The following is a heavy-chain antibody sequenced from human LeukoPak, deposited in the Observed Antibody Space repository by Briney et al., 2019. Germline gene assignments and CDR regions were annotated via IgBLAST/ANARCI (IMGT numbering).Heavy chain of an antibody. V-gene: IGHV1-46*01. CDR1: GYTFTSYY. CDR3: ARDQSPGSGSSPFDY. Sequence: GASVKVSCKASGYTFTSYYMHWVRQAPGQGLEWMGIINPSGGSTSYAQKFQGRVTMTRDTSTSTVYMELSSLRSEDTAVYYCARDQSPGSGSSPFDYWGQGTLVTVSS. J-gene: IGHJ4*02. D-gene: IGHD3-10*01. CDR2: INPSGGST.